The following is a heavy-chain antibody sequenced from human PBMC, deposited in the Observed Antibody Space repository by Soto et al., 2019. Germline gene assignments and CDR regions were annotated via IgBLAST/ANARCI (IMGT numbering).Heavy chain of an antibody. J-gene: IGHJ4*02. D-gene: IGHD6-19*01. V-gene: IGHV4-4*02. CDR2: VFHTGTT. CDR3: ARSAGWYAVHS. Sequence: QVQLQESGPGLVKPSGTLSLTCAVSGDSVSSPYYWCWVRQPPGKGLEWIGEVFHTGTTCYNPSLRSRVTISMDQSINQFSLDLSSVTAADTAVYYCARSAGWYAVHSWGPGTLVIVSS. CDR1: GDSVSSPYY.